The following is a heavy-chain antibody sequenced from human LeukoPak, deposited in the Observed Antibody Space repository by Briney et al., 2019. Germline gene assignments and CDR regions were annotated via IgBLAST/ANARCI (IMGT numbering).Heavy chain of an antibody. CDR3: ARGDACSNTTCYPLSCFDS. CDR2: ISSGGSTT. D-gene: IGHD2-2*01. J-gene: IGHJ4*01. V-gene: IGHV3-48*02. CDR1: GFTFNIYG. Sequence: PGGSLRLSCSASGFTFNIYGMNWVRQAPGKGLEWVAYISSGGSTTYYGDSVRGRFTISRDNAKNSLYLQMNSLSNEDTAVYYCARGDACSNTTCYPLSCFDSWGHGTLATVSS.